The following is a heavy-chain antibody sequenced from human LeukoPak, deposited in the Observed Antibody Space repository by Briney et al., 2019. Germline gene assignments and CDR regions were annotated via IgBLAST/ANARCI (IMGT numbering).Heavy chain of an antibody. CDR3: AKDAQTGYDYSNSLEH. CDR2: IWSDGTNQ. D-gene: IGHD4-11*01. Sequence: GTSLRLSCQTSGCTFSHYGMHWVRQAPGKGLEWVAVIWSDGTNQYYADSVKGRFTISRDNFKNMVSLQMNRLRAEDTAVYYCAKDAQTGYDYSNSLEHWGQGSLVTVSS. CDR1: GCTFSHYG. V-gene: IGHV3-33*03. J-gene: IGHJ4*02.